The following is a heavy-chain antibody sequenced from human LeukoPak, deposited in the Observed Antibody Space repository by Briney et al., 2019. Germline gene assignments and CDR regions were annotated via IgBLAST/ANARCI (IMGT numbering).Heavy chain of an antibody. V-gene: IGHV4-34*01. CDR3: ARAGDGYWSTTRGFDY. Sequence: SETLSLTCAVYGGSFSGYYWSWIRQPPGKGLEWIGEINHSGSTNYNPSLKSRVTISVDTSKNQFSLKLSSVTAADTAVYYCARAGDGYWSTTRGFDYWGQGTLVTVSS. J-gene: IGHJ4*02. CDR2: INHSGST. D-gene: IGHD5-24*01. CDR1: GGSFSGYY.